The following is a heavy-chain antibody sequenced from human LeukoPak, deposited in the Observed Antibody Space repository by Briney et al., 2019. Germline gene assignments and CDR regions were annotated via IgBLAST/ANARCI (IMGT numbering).Heavy chain of an antibody. Sequence: SETLSLTCAVYGGSFSGYYWSWIRQPPGKGLEWIGEINHSGSTNYNPSLKSRVTISVDTSKNQFSLKLSSVTAADTAVYYCARTARIAAAGWGYFDYWGQGTLVTVSS. CDR1: GGSFSGYY. V-gene: IGHV4-34*01. CDR3: ARTARIAAAGWGYFDY. J-gene: IGHJ4*02. CDR2: INHSGST. D-gene: IGHD6-13*01.